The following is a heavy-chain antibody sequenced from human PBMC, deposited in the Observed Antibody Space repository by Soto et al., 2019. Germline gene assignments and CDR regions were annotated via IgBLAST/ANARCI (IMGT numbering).Heavy chain of an antibody. CDR1: GGTFSSYA. J-gene: IGHJ6*02. V-gene: IGHV1-69*13. CDR3: ARSQTYYDFWSGPREGMDV. Sequence: SVKVSCKASGGTFSSYAISWVRQAPGQGLEWMGGIIPIFGTANYAQKFQGRVTITADESTSTAYMELSSLRSEDTAVYYCARSQTYYDFWSGPREGMDVWGHGTTVTVSS. D-gene: IGHD3-3*01. CDR2: IIPIFGTA.